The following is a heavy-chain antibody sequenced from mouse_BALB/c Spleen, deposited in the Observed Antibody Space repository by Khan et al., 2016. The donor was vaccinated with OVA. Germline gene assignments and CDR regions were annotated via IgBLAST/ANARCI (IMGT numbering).Heavy chain of an antibody. CDR3: ARSVTITTVVATDFDY. J-gene: IGHJ2*01. V-gene: IGHV3-2*02. D-gene: IGHD1-1*01. Sequence: EVQLQESGPGLVKPSQSLSLTCTVTGYSITSDYAWNWIRQFPGNKLEWMGYISCSGRTSYTPSLKSRISITRDTSKNPFFLQLNCVTTEDTATYYCARSVTITTVVATDFDYWGQGTTLTVSS. CDR1: GYSITSDYA. CDR2: ISCSGRT.